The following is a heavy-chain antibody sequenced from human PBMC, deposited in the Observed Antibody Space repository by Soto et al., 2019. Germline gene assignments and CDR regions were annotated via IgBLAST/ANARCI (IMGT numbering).Heavy chain of an antibody. CDR3: ARGHYDYATGIAV. Sequence: PGGSLRLSCAASGFTFSSYSMNWVRQAPGKGLEWVSSISSSSSYIYYADSVEGRFTISRDNAKNSLYLQMNSLRAEDTAVYYWARGHYDYATGIAVWGQGTTVPVYS. CDR2: ISSSSSYI. D-gene: IGHD3-16*01. CDR1: GFTFSSYS. J-gene: IGHJ6*02. V-gene: IGHV3-21*01.